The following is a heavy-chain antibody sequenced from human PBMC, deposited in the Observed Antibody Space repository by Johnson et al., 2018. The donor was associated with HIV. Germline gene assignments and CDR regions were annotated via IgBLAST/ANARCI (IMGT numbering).Heavy chain of an antibody. Sequence: VQLVESGGGLVQPGGSLRLSCAASGFTVSSNYMSWVRQAPGKGLEWVSVIYSGGSTYYADSVKGRFTISRDNSKNTLHLQMNSLRPEDTAVYYCAKGFGASSGAFDIWGQGTMVTVSS. CDR2: IYSGGST. CDR1: GFTVSSNY. CDR3: AKGFGASSGAFDI. J-gene: IGHJ3*02. D-gene: IGHD1-26*01. V-gene: IGHV3-66*01.